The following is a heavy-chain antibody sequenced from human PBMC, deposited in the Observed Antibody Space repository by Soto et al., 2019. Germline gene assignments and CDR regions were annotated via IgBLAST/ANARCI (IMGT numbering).Heavy chain of an antibody. V-gene: IGHV3-23*01. Sequence: GGSLRLSCAASGFTFSSYAMSWVRQAPGKGLEWVSAISGSGGSTYYADSVKGRFTISRDNSKNTLYLQMNSLRAEDTAVYYCAKVGYSYGQEGEVDYWGQGTLVTVSS. D-gene: IGHD5-18*01. CDR3: AKVGYSYGQEGEVDY. J-gene: IGHJ4*02. CDR1: GFTFSSYA. CDR2: ISGSGGST.